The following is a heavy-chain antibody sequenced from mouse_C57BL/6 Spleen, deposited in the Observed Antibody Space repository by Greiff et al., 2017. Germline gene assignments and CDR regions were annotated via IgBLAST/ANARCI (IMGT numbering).Heavy chain of an antibody. Sequence: VQLQESGPGLVAPSQSLSITCTVSGFSLTSYGVHWVRQPPGKGLEWLVVIWSDGSTTYNSALKSRLSISKDNSKSQVFLKMNSLQTDDTAMYYCARHDSSGYPYYAMDYWGQGTSVTVSS. V-gene: IGHV2-6-1*01. CDR1: GFSLTSYG. CDR2: IWSDGST. D-gene: IGHD3-2*02. J-gene: IGHJ4*01. CDR3: ARHDSSGYPYYAMDY.